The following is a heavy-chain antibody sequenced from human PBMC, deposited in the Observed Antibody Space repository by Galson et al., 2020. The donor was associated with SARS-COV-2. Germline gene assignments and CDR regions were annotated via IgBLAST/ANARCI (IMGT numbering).Heavy chain of an antibody. Sequence: ASVKVSCKASGYTFTDYYIHWVRQAPGQGPAWMGWINPNSGGTNYAQKFQCSVTMATATSISTAYMEPSRMRSDDTAVYYCAISGRDVRGVIPYCYYALDVWGQGTTVTVSS. CDR3: AISGRDVRGVIPYCYYALDV. V-gene: IGHV1-2*02. D-gene: IGHD3-10*01. J-gene: IGHJ6*02. CDR1: GYTFTDYY. CDR2: INPNSGGT.